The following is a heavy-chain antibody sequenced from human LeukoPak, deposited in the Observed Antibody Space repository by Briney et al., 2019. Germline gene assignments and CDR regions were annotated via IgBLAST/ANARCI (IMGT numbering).Heavy chain of an antibody. D-gene: IGHD3-3*01. CDR3: AKVVLWYYDFWSALDY. V-gene: IGHV3-23*01. Sequence: HPGGSLRLSCAASGFTFSSYAMSWVRQAPGKGLEWVSAISGSGGSTYYADSVKGRFTISRDNSKNTLYLQMNSLRAEDTAVYYCAKVVLWYYDFWSALDYWGQGTLVTVSS. J-gene: IGHJ4*02. CDR2: ISGSGGST. CDR1: GFTFSSYA.